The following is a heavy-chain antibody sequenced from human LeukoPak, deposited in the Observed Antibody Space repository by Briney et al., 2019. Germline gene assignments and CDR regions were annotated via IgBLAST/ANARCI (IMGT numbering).Heavy chain of an antibody. CDR3: ARGGSGYSSSSPDDY. D-gene: IGHD6-6*01. Sequence: TGGSLRLSCAASGFTFSTYWMHWVRQAPGKGLEWVAIIWYDGTNKYYADSVRGRFTISRDNSKNTLYLQMNSLRAEDTAVYYCARGGSGYSSSSPDDYWGQGTLVTVSS. J-gene: IGHJ4*02. CDR1: GFTFSTYW. CDR2: IWYDGTNK. V-gene: IGHV3-33*08.